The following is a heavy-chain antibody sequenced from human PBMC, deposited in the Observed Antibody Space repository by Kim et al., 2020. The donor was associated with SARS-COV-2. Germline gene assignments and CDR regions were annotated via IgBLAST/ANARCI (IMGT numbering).Heavy chain of an antibody. CDR2: INPSGGST. Sequence: ASVKVSCKASGYTFTSYYMHWVRQAPGQGLEWMGIINPSGGSTSYAQKFQGRVTMTRDTSTSTVYMELSSLRSEDTAVYYCARQIPRGPSAHLSVGDDYWGQGTLVTVSS. V-gene: IGHV1-46*01. J-gene: IGHJ4*02. D-gene: IGHD1-26*01. CDR3: ARQIPRGPSAHLSVGDDY. CDR1: GYTFTSYY.